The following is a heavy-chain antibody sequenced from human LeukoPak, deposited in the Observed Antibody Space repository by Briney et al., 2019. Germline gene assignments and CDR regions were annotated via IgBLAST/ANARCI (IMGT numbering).Heavy chain of an antibody. J-gene: IGHJ4*02. CDR3: AREGLMSHTKDY. CDR1: GFTFSSYS. CDR2: ISSSSSYI. V-gene: IGHV3-21*01. Sequence: GRSLRLSCAASGFTFSSYSMNWVRQAPGKGLEWVSSISSSSSYIYYADSVKGRFTISRDNAKNSLYLQMNSLRAEDTAVYYCAREGLMSHTKDYWGQGTLVTVSS. D-gene: IGHD3-16*01.